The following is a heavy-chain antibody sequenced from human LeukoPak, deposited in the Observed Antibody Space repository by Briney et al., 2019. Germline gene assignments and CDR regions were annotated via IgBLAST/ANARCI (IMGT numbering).Heavy chain of an antibody. CDR1: GFTFSSYG. CDR3: ASIVVVAADAKNDY. Sequence: GGSLRLSCAASGFTFSSYGMHWVRQAPGKGLEWVAFIRYDGSNKYYADSVKGRFTISRDNSKNTLYLQMYSLRAEDTAVYYCASIVVVAADAKNDYWGQGTLVTVSS. J-gene: IGHJ4*02. D-gene: IGHD2-15*01. CDR2: IRYDGSNK. V-gene: IGHV3-30*02.